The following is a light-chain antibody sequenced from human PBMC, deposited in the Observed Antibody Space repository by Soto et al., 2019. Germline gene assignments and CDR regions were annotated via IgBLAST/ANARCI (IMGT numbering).Light chain of an antibody. J-gene: IGKJ4*01. CDR1: QSITKW. CDR3: QQYNSYPLT. CDR2: KAS. V-gene: IGKV1-5*03. Sequence: DIQMTQAPSTLSASVGDRVTITCRAIQSITKWLAWYQQKPGKAPKLLIYKASSLESGVPSRFSGSGSGTEFTLTISSLQPDDFATYYCQQYNSYPLTFGGGTKVDI.